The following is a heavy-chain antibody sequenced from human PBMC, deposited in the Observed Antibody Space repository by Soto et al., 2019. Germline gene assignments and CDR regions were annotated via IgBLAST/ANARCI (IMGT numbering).Heavy chain of an antibody. CDR1: GYTFTSYD. CDR3: ARAEGGGSYLDY. CDR2: MNPNSGNT. V-gene: IGHV1-8*01. D-gene: IGHD1-26*01. Sequence: QVQLVQSGAEVKKPGASVKVSCKASGYTFTSYDINWVRQATGQGLEWMGWMNPNSGNTGYAQKFQGRVTITRNTSVSTPYTELSSLRSEYTAVYYCARAEGGGSYLDYWGQGTLVTVSS. J-gene: IGHJ4*02.